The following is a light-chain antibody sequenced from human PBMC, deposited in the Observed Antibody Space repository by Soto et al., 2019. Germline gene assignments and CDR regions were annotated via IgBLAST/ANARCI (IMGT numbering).Light chain of an antibody. Sequence: DIVMTQSPDSLAVSLGERATINCKSSQSVLSSSDNKNYLAWYQQKPGQPPKLLIYLASTRESGVPDRFSGSGSGTDFTLTISSLQAEDVAVYYCQHYYGSPSSGPGTKVDIK. CDR2: LAS. CDR3: QHYYGSPS. J-gene: IGKJ3*01. CDR1: QSVLSSSDNKNY. V-gene: IGKV4-1*01.